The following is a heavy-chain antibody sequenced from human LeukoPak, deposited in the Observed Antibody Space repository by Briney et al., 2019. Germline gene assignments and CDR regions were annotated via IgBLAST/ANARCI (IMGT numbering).Heavy chain of an antibody. V-gene: IGHV4-4*07. J-gene: IGHJ6*03. CDR1: GGSISSYY. Sequence: SETLSLTCTVSGGSISSYYWSWIRQPAGKGLEWIGRIYTSGSTNYNPSLKSRVTMSVDTSKNQFSLKLSSVTAADTAVYYCARTYGSGKISPYYYYYMDVWGKGTTVTVSS. D-gene: IGHD3-10*01. CDR2: IYTSGST. CDR3: ARTYGSGKISPYYYYYMDV.